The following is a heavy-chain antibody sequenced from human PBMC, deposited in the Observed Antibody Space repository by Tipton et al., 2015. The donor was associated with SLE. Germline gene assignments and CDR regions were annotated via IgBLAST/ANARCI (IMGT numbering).Heavy chain of an antibody. D-gene: IGHD5/OR15-5a*01. CDR2: IKRDGSEE. CDR3: AKASGGVYGTEYFDY. CDR1: GFTFSTFW. V-gene: IGHV3-7*03. J-gene: IGHJ4*02. Sequence: SLRLSCAASGFTFSTFWMSWVRQAPGKGLEWVANIKRDGSEEYYVDSVKGRFTISRDNAKNSLYLQMNSLRPQDTAVYYCAKASGGVYGTEYFDYWGQGTLVTVSS.